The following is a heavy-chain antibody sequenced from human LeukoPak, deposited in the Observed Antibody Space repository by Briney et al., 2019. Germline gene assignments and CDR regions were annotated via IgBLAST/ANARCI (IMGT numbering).Heavy chain of an antibody. D-gene: IGHD3-22*01. V-gene: IGHV1-69*13. CDR2: IFPIFGTA. Sequence: SVKVSCKASGYTFTDYYMHWVRQAPGQGLEWMGGIFPIFGTANYVKKFQGRVTITADESTSTAYMELSSLRSEDTAVYYCASRYYDSSGYYLDYYYYMDVWGKGTTVTISS. J-gene: IGHJ6*03. CDR1: GYTFTDYY. CDR3: ASRYYDSSGYYLDYYYYMDV.